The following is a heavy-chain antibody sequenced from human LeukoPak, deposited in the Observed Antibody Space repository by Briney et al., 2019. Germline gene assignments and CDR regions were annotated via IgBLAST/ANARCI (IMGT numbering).Heavy chain of an antibody. CDR2: IYSSGST. CDR3: ARGGWYEDY. V-gene: IGHV4-61*01. D-gene: IGHD6-19*01. J-gene: IGHJ4*02. CDR1: GGSISSSNYY. Sequence: PSETLSLTCTVSGGSISSSNYYWSWIRQPPGKGLEWIGYIYSSGSTNYNPSLKSRVTISVDTSKNQFSLKLSSVTAADTAVYYCARGGWYEDYWGQGTLVTVSS.